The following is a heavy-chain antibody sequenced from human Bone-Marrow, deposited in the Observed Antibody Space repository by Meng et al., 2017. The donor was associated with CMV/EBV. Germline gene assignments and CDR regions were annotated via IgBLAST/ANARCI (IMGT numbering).Heavy chain of an antibody. J-gene: IGHJ5*02. CDR1: GGTFSSYA. Sequence: SVKVSCKASGGTFSSYAISWVRQAPGQGLEWMGGIIPIFGTANYAQKFQGRVTITTDESTSTAYMELSSLRSEDTAVYYCARDRVGASVCGPWGQGTLVTVSS. CDR2: IIPIFGTA. V-gene: IGHV1-69*05. D-gene: IGHD1-26*01. CDR3: ARDRVGASVCGP.